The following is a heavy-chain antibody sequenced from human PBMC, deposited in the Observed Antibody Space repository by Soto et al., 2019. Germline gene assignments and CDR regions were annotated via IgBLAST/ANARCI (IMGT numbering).Heavy chain of an antibody. D-gene: IGHD6-6*01. CDR1: GGSFSGYY. J-gene: IGHJ4*02. CDR3: ARGSIAARPHDY. Sequence: SETLSLTCAVYGGSFSGYYWSWIRQPPGKGLEWIGEINHSGSTNYNPSLKSRVTISVDTSKNQFSLKLSFVTAADTAVYYCARGSIAARPHDYWGQGTLVTVSS. CDR2: INHSGST. V-gene: IGHV4-34*01.